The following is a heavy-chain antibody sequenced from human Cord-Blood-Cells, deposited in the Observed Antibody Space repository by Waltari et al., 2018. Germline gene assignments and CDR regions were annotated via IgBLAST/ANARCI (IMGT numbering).Heavy chain of an antibody. CDR3: ARARGFDI. V-gene: IGHV3-53*01. CDR1: VFTVSPTY. Sequence: EVQLVESGGGLLQPGGSLRLSCAASVFTVSPTYMRGVRQAPGKGLEWVSVINSGGSTYYADSVKGRFTISRDNSKNTLYLQMNSLRAEDTAVYYCARARGFDIWGQGTMVTVSS. CDR2: INSGGST. J-gene: IGHJ3*02.